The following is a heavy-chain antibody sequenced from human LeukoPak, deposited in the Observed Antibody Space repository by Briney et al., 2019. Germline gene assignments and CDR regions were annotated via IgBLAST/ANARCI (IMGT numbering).Heavy chain of an antibody. CDR2: ISYDGSNK. CDR1: GFTFSSYA. J-gene: IGHJ4*02. V-gene: IGHV3-30-3*01. D-gene: IGHD2-2*01. CDR3: ARAAGCSSTSCPGGFDY. Sequence: SGGSLRLSCAASGFTFSSYAMHWVRQAPGKGLEWVAVISYDGSNKYYADSVKGRFTISRDNSKNTLYLQMNSLRAEDTAVYYCARAAGCSSTSCPGGFDYWGQGTLVTVSS.